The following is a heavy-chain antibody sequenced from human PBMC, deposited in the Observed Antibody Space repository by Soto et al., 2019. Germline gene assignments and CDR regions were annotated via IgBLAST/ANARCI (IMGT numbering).Heavy chain of an antibody. Sequence: EVQLVESGGGLVQPGRSLRLSCAATGFTFEDHAMHWIRQVPGKGLEWVAGINWNSGITGYADSVKGRFTISRDNANNSLHLEMNSLTSEDTALYYCAKGRGALTVVSNWFDPWGQGTLVTVSS. CDR1: GFTFEDHA. V-gene: IGHV3-9*01. CDR3: AKGRGALTVVSNWFDP. D-gene: IGHD3-22*01. J-gene: IGHJ5*02. CDR2: INWNSGIT.